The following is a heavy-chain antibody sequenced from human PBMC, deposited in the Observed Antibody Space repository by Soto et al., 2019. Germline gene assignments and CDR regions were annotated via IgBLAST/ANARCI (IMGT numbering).Heavy chain of an antibody. CDR1: GYTFTGYN. J-gene: IGHJ6*02. CDR3: AREPVDLVGATRSSLYYYYYGMDV. V-gene: IGHV1-2*02. D-gene: IGHD1-26*01. Sequence: GASVKVSCKASGYTFTGYNMHWVRQAPGQGLECMGWIKPNSGGTNYAQKFQGRVTMTRDTSISTAYMELSRLRSDDTAVYYCAREPVDLVGATRSSLYYYYYGMDVWGQGTTVTVSS. CDR2: IKPNSGGT.